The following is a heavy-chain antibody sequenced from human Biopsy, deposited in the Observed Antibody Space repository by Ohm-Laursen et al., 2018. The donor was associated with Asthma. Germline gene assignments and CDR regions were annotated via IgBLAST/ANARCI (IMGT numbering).Heavy chain of an antibody. CDR3: ARERAGVLGSYNGMDV. J-gene: IGHJ6*02. CDR2: VTYDGISQ. V-gene: IGHV3-30*03. CDR1: GFTFSNYG. Sequence: SLRLSCTAPGFTFSNYGMHWVRQVAGKGLDWVAVVTYDGISQYYAESVKGRFTISRDNSRNTLNLQMNSVRPNDTAVYFCARERAGVLGSYNGMDVWGPGTTVSVSS. D-gene: IGHD2-8*01.